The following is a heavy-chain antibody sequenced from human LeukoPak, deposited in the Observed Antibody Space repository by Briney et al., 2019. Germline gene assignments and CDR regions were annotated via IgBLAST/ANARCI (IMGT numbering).Heavy chain of an antibody. CDR3: ARGSPPRRNYDSRGYYSYYFDY. Sequence: GASVKVSCKASGYTFTGYYMHWVRQAPGQGLEWMGWINPNSGGTNYAQKFQGRVTMTRNTSISTAYMELSSLRSEDTAVYYCARGSPPRRNYDSRGYYSYYFDYWGQGALVTVSS. D-gene: IGHD3-22*01. CDR1: GYTFTGYY. J-gene: IGHJ4*02. V-gene: IGHV1-2*02. CDR2: INPNSGGT.